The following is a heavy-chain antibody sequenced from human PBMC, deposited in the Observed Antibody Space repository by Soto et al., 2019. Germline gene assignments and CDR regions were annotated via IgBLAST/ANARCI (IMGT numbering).Heavy chain of an antibody. Sequence: ASETLSLTCAVYGGSFSGYYWSWIRQPPGKGLEWIGEINHSGSTNYNPSLKSRVTISVDTSKNQFSLKLSSVTAADTAVYYCARGTDMLYGVEACFDYWGQGTLVTVSS. CDR2: INHSGST. CDR1: GGSFSGYY. J-gene: IGHJ4*02. D-gene: IGHD2-8*01. CDR3: ARGTDMLYGVEACFDY. V-gene: IGHV4-34*01.